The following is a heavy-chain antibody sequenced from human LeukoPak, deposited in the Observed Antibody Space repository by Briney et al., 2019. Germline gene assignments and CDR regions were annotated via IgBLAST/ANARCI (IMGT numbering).Heavy chain of an antibody. CDR3: AKDRCSNGVGCYYYYMDV. D-gene: IGHD2-8*01. CDR1: GFTFSSYG. J-gene: IGHJ6*03. Sequence: GGSLRLSCAASGFTFSSYGMHWVRQAPGKGLEWVAFIRYDGSNKYYADSVKGRFTISRDNSKNTLYLQMNSLRAEDTAVYYCAKDRCSNGVGCYYYYMDVWGKGTTVTISS. V-gene: IGHV3-30*02. CDR2: IRYDGSNK.